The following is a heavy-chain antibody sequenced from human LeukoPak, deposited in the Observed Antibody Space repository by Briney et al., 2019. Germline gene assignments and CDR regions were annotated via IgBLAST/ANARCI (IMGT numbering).Heavy chain of an antibody. V-gene: IGHV3-30*18. CDR3: SKVSERLSTVSNFDY. D-gene: IGHD1-14*01. Sequence: GRSLRLSCAASGFTFSSYSMHWVRQAPGKGLEWVAVICCDGNNKYYADSVNGRFTISRNNSQNTLYLQMTSLRAEDTAVYYCSKVSERLSTVSNFDYWGQGTLVTVSS. CDR1: GFTFSSYS. J-gene: IGHJ4*01. CDR2: ICCDGNNK.